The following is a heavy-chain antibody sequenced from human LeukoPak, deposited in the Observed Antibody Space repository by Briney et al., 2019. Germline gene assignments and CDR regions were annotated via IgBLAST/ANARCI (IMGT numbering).Heavy chain of an antibody. CDR2: IIPIFGTA. V-gene: IGHV1-69*05. D-gene: IGHD5-18*01. CDR1: GGTFSSYA. CDR3: ARDPSLYSYGDY. Sequence: ASVKVSCKASGGTFSSYAISWVRQAPGQGLEWMGRIIPIFGTANYAQKFQGRVTITTDESTSTAYMELSGLRSEDTAVYYCARDPSLYSYGDYWGQGTLVTVSS. J-gene: IGHJ4*02.